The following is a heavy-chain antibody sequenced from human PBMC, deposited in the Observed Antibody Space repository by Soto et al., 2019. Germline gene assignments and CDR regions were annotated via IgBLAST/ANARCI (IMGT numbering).Heavy chain of an antibody. V-gene: IGHV4-31*03. Sequence: QVQLQESGPGLVKPSQTLSLTCTVSGGSISSGGYYWSWIRQHPGKGLEWIGYIYYSGSTYYNPSLKSRVTLSVDTSKNQFSLKLSSVTAADTAVYYCARDREGRLYAFDIWGQEKMVTVSS. CDR2: IYYSGST. CDR1: GGSISSGGYY. D-gene: IGHD3-10*01. CDR3: ARDREGRLYAFDI. J-gene: IGHJ3*02.